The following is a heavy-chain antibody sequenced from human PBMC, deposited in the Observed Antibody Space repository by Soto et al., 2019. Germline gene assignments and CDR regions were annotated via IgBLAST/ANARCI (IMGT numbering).Heavy chain of an antibody. Sequence: PSETLSLTCTVSGGSIRSSNYYWAWVRQPPGKGLEWIANIYYSGDTYFHPSLRGRLTVSVDTSKNQFSLKLSSLTAADTAMYYCASLQVPGNFDYWGQGTLVTVSS. D-gene: IGHD6-13*01. V-gene: IGHV4-39*01. CDR2: IYYSGDT. CDR3: ASLQVPGNFDY. J-gene: IGHJ4*02. CDR1: GGSIRSSNYY.